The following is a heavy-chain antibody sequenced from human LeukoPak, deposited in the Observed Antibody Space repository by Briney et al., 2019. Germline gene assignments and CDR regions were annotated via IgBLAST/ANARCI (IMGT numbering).Heavy chain of an antibody. V-gene: IGHV3-23*01. Sequence: GGSLRLSCTASGFTFTSYAMTWVRQAPGKGLEWVSGISGSGGHTYNADSVEGRFTISRDNSKNTVSLQLSSLRVEDTAVYFCAKDREDSAMISGVFDLWGRGTLVTVSS. J-gene: IGHJ2*01. D-gene: IGHD5-18*01. CDR3: AKDREDSAMISGVFDL. CDR1: GFTFTSYA. CDR2: ISGSGGHT.